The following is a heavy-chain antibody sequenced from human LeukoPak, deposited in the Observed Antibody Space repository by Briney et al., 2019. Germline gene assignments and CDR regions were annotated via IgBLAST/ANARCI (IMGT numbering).Heavy chain of an antibody. CDR1: GFTFRSYA. J-gene: IGHJ4*02. V-gene: IGHV3-30-3*01. CDR2: ISYDASNK. D-gene: IGHD6-19*01. CDR3: ARPYSSGWYGDFDY. Sequence: GGSLRLSCAASGFTFRSYAMHRVRQAPGKGLEWVAVISYDASNKYYADSVKGRFTISRDNPKNTLNLQMNSLRAEDTAVYFCARPYSSGWYGDFDYWGQGTLVAVSS.